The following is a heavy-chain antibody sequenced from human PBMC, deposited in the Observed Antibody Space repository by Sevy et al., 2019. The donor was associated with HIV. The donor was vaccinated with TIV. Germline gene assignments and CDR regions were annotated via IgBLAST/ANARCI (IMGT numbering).Heavy chain of an antibody. D-gene: IGHD3-22*01. J-gene: IGHJ4*02. CDR1: GFTFGDYA. CDR2: IRSKDYGGAT. V-gene: IGHV3-49*03. Sequence: GGSLRLSCTGSGFTFGDYAMSWFRQAPGMGLEWVGFIRSKDYGGATEYAASVKGRFTISSDDSKSIADLQMNSLKTEDTAVYYCTRGYYYDCSGYSDYWGQGTLVTVSS. CDR3: TRGYYYDCSGYSDY.